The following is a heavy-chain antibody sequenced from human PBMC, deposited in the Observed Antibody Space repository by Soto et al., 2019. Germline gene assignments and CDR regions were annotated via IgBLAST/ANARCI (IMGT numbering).Heavy chain of an antibody. D-gene: IGHD6-13*01. V-gene: IGHV3-23*01. CDR2: IFSICGIT. CDR1: GFTFTDYA. Sequence: PGGSLRLSCAASGFTFTDYALRWVRQAPGKGLEWVATIFSICGITYLADSVKGRLSISSDNSQHPVSLLINSLRADDTAVYFCARGSSGYISSWYYFDYWGRGTLVTVSS. CDR3: ARGSSGYISSWYYFDY. J-gene: IGHJ4*02.